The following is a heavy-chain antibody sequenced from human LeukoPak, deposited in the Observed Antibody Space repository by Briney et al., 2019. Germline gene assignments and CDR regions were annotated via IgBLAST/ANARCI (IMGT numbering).Heavy chain of an antibody. D-gene: IGHD6-13*01. V-gene: IGHV1-2*02. CDR3: ARDPGIGSSWYYFDY. J-gene: IGHJ4*02. Sequence: ASVKVSCKASGYTFNDYYMHWVRQAPGQGLEWMGWINPKRGGTKYAQKFQGRVTMTRDTSISTAYMELSRLRSDDTAVYYCARDPGIGSSWYYFDYWGQGTLVTVSS. CDR2: INPKRGGT. CDR1: GYTFNDYY.